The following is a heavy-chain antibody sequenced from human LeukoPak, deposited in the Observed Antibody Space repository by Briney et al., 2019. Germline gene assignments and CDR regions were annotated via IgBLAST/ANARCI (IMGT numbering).Heavy chain of an antibody. CDR1: GFTFSDYY. V-gene: IGHV3-11*01. Sequence: GGSLRLSCAASGFTFSDYYMSWNRKAPGKGLEWVSYIISSGSTIYYADSVKGRFTISRDNAKNSLYLQMNSLRAEDTAVYYCARASLPYDILTGYDLDYWGQGTLVTVSS. CDR3: ARASLPYDILTGYDLDY. J-gene: IGHJ4*02. D-gene: IGHD3-9*01. CDR2: IISSGSTI.